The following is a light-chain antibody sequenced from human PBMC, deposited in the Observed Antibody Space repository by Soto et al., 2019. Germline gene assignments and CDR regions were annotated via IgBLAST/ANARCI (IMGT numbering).Light chain of an antibody. V-gene: IGKV3-11*01. J-gene: IGKJ5*01. CDR2: DAS. Sequence: VLTQSPGTLSLSPWERATLSCRASQNVDTNYLAWYQQKPGQAPRLLIYDASNRATGIPARFSGSGSGTDFTLTISSLEPEDFAVYYCQQRSNWPPITFGQGTRLEIK. CDR1: QNVDTNY. CDR3: QQRSNWPPIT.